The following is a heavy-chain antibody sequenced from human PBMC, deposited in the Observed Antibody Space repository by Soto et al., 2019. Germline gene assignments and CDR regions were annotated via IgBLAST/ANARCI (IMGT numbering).Heavy chain of an antibody. CDR3: ARLSHYYGSGSFLLDY. CDR2: IYSSENT. D-gene: IGHD3-10*01. Sequence: SETLSLTCTVSGGSVSSSSYSWGWIRQSPGKGLEWIGTIYSSENTYYNPSLLSRVTISVDTSKNEFSLRLSSVTAADTAVYYCARLSHYYGSGSFLLDYWGQGTLVTVS. V-gene: IGHV4-39*01. CDR1: GGSVSSSSYS. J-gene: IGHJ4*02.